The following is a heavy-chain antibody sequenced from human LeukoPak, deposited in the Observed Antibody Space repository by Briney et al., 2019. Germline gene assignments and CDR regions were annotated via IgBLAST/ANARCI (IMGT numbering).Heavy chain of an antibody. CDR1: GYTFTGYY. Sequence: ASVKVSCKASGYTFTGYYMHWVRQAPGQGLEWMGWINPNSGGTNYAQKFQGRVTMTRDTSISTAYMELSRLRSDDTAVYYCARMELYYDSSGYYGPVDYWGQGTLVTVSS. J-gene: IGHJ4*02. CDR3: ARMELYYDSSGYYGPVDY. V-gene: IGHV1-2*02. CDR2: INPNSGGT. D-gene: IGHD3-22*01.